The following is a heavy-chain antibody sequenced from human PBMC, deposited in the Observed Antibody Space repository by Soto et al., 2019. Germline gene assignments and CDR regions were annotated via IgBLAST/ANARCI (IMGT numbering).Heavy chain of an antibody. D-gene: IGHD4-4*01. CDR1: GFTFSSYD. CDR2: VSGSGGGT. Sequence: EVQLLESGGGLVQPGGSLRLSCAASGFTFSSYDMTWVRQAPGKGLEWVSVVSGSGGGTYYADSVKGRFTISRDNTKNKWYLQMKSLRAEDTAVYYCVRHAKLTTVTANVGYYYGLDVWGQGTTVTVSS. CDR3: VRHAKLTTVTANVGYYYGLDV. V-gene: IGHV3-23*01. J-gene: IGHJ6*02.